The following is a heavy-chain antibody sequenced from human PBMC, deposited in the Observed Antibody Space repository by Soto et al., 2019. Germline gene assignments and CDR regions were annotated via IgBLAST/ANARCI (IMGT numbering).Heavy chain of an antibody. J-gene: IGHJ6*02. CDR3: ARAPYGERDGMDV. CDR1: GGSISSGDYY. D-gene: IGHD4-17*01. Sequence: QVQLQESGPGLVKPSQTLSLTCTVSGGSISSGDYYWSWIRQPPGEGLEWIGYIYYGGSTYYIPSLKSRVTMSVDTSKNQFSLKLSSVTAADTAVYYCARAPYGERDGMDVWGQGTTVTVSS. V-gene: IGHV4-30-4*01. CDR2: IYYGGST.